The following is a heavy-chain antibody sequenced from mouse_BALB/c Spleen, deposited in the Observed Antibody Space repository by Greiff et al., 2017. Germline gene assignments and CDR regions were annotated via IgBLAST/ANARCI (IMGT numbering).Heavy chain of an antibody. CDR1: GYTFTSYY. Sequence: QVQLQQSGAELVKPGASVKLSCKASGYTFTSYYMYWVKQRPGQGLEWIGEINPSNGGTNFNEKFKSKATLTVDKSSSTAYMQLSSLTAEDSAVYYCTRWHWFYAMDYWGQGTSVTVSS. V-gene: IGHV1S81*02. D-gene: IGHD2-2*01. CDR2: INPSNGGT. CDR3: TRWHWFYAMDY. J-gene: IGHJ4*01.